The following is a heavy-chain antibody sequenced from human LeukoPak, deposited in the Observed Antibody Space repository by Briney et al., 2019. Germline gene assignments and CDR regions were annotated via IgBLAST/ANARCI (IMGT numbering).Heavy chain of an antibody. D-gene: IGHD3-10*01. CDR3: AKDQGMVRGVISLSHAFDI. CDR2: ISYSGST. J-gene: IGHJ3*02. Sequence: KPSETLSLTCTVSGGSISSYYWSWIRQPPGKGQEWIGYISYSGSTNYNPSLNSRVTISVDTSKNQFSLKLTSVTAADTAVYYCAKDQGMVRGVISLSHAFDIWGQGTMVTVSS. CDR1: GGSISSYY. V-gene: IGHV4-59*01.